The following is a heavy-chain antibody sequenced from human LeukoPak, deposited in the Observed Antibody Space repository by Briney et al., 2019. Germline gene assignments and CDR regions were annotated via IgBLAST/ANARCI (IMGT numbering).Heavy chain of an antibody. D-gene: IGHD2-21*02. CDR2: IYHSGST. J-gene: IGHJ5*02. CDR3: ARGAVVVVTAIHWFDP. CDR1: GYSISSGYY. Sequence: SSETLSLTCTVSGYSISSGYYWGWIRQPPGKGLEWIGSIYHSGSTYYNPSLKSRVTIPVDTSKNQFSLKLSSVTAADAAVYYCARGAVVVVTAIHWFDPWGQGTLVTVSS. V-gene: IGHV4-38-2*02.